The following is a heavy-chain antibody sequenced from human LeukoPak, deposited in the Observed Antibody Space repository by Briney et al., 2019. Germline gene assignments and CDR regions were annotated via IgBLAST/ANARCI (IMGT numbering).Heavy chain of an antibody. CDR1: GFTFSSYA. CDR3: AKSPRSRINIVVVVAATYFDY. V-gene: IGHV3-23*01. Sequence: SGGSLRLSCAASGFTFSSYAMSWVRQAPGKGLEWVSAISGSGGSTYYADSVKGRFTISRDNSKNTLYLQMNSLRAEDTAVYYCAKSPRSRINIVVVVAATYFDYWGQGTLVTVSS. D-gene: IGHD2-15*01. CDR2: ISGSGGST. J-gene: IGHJ4*02.